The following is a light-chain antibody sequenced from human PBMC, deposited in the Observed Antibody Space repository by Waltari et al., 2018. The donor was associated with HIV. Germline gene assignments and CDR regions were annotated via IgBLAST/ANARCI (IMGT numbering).Light chain of an antibody. CDR1: QSVSSY. Sequence: EIALTQSPATLSLSPGERATLSCRASQSVSSYLAWYQQKPGQAPRLLIYDASNRATGIPARFSGSGSGTDFTLTISSLEPEDFAVYYCQQRSNRPPSFGGGTKVEIK. J-gene: IGKJ4*01. V-gene: IGKV3-11*01. CDR3: QQRSNRPPS. CDR2: DAS.